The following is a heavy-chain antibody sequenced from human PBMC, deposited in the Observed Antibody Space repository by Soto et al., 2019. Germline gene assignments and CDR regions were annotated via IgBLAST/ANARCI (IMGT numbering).Heavy chain of an antibody. CDR2: IYYSGST. CDR1: GGSIRSYY. Sequence: PSETLSLTCTVSGGSIRSYYCSWSRQPPGKGLEWIGYIYYSGSTNYNPSLKSRVTISVDTSKNQFSLKLSSVTAADTAVYYCARMNWIQPYYFDYWGQGTLVTVSS. V-gene: IGHV4-59*01. D-gene: IGHD5-18*01. CDR3: ARMNWIQPYYFDY. J-gene: IGHJ4*02.